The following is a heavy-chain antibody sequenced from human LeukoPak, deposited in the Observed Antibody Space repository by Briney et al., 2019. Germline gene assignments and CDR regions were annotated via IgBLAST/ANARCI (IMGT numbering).Heavy chain of an antibody. J-gene: IGHJ6*03. CDR1: GGTFSSYT. V-gene: IGHV1-69*02. D-gene: IGHD2-15*01. CDR2: IIPILGIA. CDR3: ARGREIGLLYYYYYMDV. Sequence: ASVKVSCKASGGTFSSYTISWVRQAPGQGLEWMGRIIPILGIANYAQKFQGRVTITADKSTSTAYMGLSSLRSEDTAVYYCARGREIGLLYYYYYMDVWGKGTTVTVSS.